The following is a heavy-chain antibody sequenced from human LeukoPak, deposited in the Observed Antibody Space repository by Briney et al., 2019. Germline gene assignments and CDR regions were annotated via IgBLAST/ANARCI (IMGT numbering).Heavy chain of an antibody. Sequence: SETLSLTCAVSVASISNYYWSWIRQAPGKGLEWIGYISTSGSTNYNPSLKSRVSISLDTSNNRFSLNLNFVTAADTAVYSCASPGTSYRYTFDYWGPGALVTVSS. V-gene: IGHV4-4*09. D-gene: IGHD5-18*01. CDR1: VASISNYY. J-gene: IGHJ4*02. CDR2: ISTSGST. CDR3: ASPGTSYRYTFDY.